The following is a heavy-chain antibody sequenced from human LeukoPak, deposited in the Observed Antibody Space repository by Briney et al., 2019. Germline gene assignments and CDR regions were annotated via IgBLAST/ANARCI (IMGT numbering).Heavy chain of an antibody. CDR1: GFTFSSYS. Sequence: GGSLRLSCAASGFTFSSYSMNWVRQAPGKGLEWVSSISSSSSYIYYADSVKGRFTISRDNAKNSLYLQMNSLRAEDTAVYHCARGKYSNYEGEPPDGMDVWGQGTTVTVSS. CDR2: ISSSSSYI. CDR3: ARGKYSNYEGEPPDGMDV. J-gene: IGHJ6*02. D-gene: IGHD4-4*01. V-gene: IGHV3-21*01.